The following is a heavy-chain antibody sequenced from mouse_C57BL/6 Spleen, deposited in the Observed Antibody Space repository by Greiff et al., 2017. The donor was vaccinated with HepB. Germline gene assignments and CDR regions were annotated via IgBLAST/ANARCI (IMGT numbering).Heavy chain of an antibody. CDR3: TDYDGYYYYAMDY. D-gene: IGHD2-3*01. V-gene: IGHV6-3*01. Sequence: EVKLEESGGGLVQPGGSMKLSCVASGFTFSNYWMNWVRQSPEKGLEWVAQIRLKSDNYATHYAESVKGRFTISRDDSKSSVYLQMNNLRAEDTGIYYCTDYDGYYYYAMDYWGQGTSVTVSS. J-gene: IGHJ4*01. CDR1: GFTFSNYW. CDR2: IRLKSDNYAT.